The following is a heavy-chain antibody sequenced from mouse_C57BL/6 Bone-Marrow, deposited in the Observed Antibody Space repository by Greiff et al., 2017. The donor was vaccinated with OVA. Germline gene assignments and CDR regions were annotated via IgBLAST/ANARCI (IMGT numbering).Heavy chain of an antibody. CDR3: AKLLWPRGWFAY. J-gene: IGHJ3*01. CDR1: GFSLTSYG. V-gene: IGHV2-5*01. Sequence: VMLVESGPGLVQPSQSLSITCTVSGFSLTSYGVHWVRQSPGKGLEWLGVIWRGGSTDYNAAFMSRLSITKDNSKSQVFFKMNSLQADDTAIYYCAKLLWPRGWFAYWGQGTLVTVSA. CDR2: IWRGGST. D-gene: IGHD2-1*01.